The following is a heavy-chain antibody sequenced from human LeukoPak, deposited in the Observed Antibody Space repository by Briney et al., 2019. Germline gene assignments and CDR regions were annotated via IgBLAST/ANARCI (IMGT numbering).Heavy chain of an antibody. Sequence: ASVKVSCKASGGTFISYAISWVRQAPGQGLEWMGGIIPIFGTANYAQKFQGRVTITADESTSTAYMELSSLRSEDTAVYYCARSVLRFLEWPFDYWGQGTLVTVSS. CDR3: ARSVLRFLEWPFDY. CDR2: IIPIFGTA. J-gene: IGHJ4*02. CDR1: GGTFISYA. D-gene: IGHD3-3*01. V-gene: IGHV1-69*13.